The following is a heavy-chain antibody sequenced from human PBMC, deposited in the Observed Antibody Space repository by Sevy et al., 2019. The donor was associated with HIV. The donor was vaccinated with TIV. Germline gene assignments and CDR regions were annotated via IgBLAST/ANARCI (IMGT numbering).Heavy chain of an antibody. J-gene: IGHJ6*02. D-gene: IGHD3-9*01. CDR3: AKDFTGYNGMDV. V-gene: IGHV3-30*18. CDR2: ISYHGRDK. CDR1: GFTFSSYS. Sequence: GKSLKISCAASGFTFSSYSMNWVRQAPGKGLEWVAVISYHGRDKFYAESVKGRSTISRDNSKNMLYLQMNSLRAEDTAVYYCAKDFTGYNGMDVWGQGTKVTVSS.